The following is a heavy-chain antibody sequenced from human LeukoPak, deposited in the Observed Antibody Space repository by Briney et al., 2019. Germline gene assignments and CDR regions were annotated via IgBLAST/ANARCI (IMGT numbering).Heavy chain of an antibody. V-gene: IGHV3-74*01. J-gene: IGHJ4*02. CDR2: INSDESST. D-gene: IGHD2-15*01. CDR3: AKSRRAYCSGGSCFGLWDY. CDR1: GFTFSTYW. Sequence: SGGSLRLSCAASGFTFSTYWMHWVRQAPGKGLVWVSRINSDESSTTYADSVKGRFTISRDNAKNTLYPQMNSLRAEDTAVYYCAKSRRAYCSGGSCFGLWDYWGQGTLVTVSS.